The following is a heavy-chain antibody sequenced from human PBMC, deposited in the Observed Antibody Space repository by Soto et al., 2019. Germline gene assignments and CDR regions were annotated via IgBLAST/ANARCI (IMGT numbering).Heavy chain of an antibody. Sequence: GGSLRLSCAASGFTFSSYAMSWVRQAPGKGLEWVSAISGSGGSTYYPDSVKGRFTISRDNSKNPLSLQMNSLRAEDTAVYYCAKGSDYDFLSGYYIGINYWGQGTLVTVSS. D-gene: IGHD3-3*01. CDR2: ISGSGGST. CDR1: GFTFSSYA. J-gene: IGHJ4*02. V-gene: IGHV3-23*01. CDR3: AKGSDYDFLSGYYIGINY.